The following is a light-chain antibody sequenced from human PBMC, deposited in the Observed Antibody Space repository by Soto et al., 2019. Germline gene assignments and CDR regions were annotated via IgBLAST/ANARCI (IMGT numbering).Light chain of an antibody. J-gene: IGKJ2*01. CDR2: KAS. CDR3: QQYNTFPPYT. Sequence: DIQMTQSPSTLSASVGDRVTITCRASQSVTNWLAWYQQKPGKAPKLLIYKASNLESGVPSRFSGSESETEFTLTISSLQPDDFATYYCQQYNTFPPYTFGQGTKLEIK. V-gene: IGKV1-5*03. CDR1: QSVTNW.